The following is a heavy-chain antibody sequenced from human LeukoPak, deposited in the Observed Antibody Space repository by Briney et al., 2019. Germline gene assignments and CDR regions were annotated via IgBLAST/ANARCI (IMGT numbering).Heavy chain of an antibody. CDR1: GYRITSYW. CDR3: ATNQAPKGFY. Sequence: LGESLKISCKGSGYRITSYWIGWVRQMPGKGLEWMGIIYPGDSDTRYSPSFQGQVTISADKSISTAYLQWSSLKASDTAMYYCATNQAPKGFYWGQGTLVTVSS. CDR2: IYPGDSDT. D-gene: IGHD2-8*01. V-gene: IGHV5-51*01. J-gene: IGHJ4*02.